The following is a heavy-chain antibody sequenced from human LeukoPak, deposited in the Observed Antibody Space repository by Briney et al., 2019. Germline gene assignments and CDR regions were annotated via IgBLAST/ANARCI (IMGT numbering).Heavy chain of an antibody. J-gene: IGHJ4*02. D-gene: IGHD3-10*01. V-gene: IGHV1-8*01. CDR3: ARVYGSGSYEAGY. CDR1: GYTFTSYD. Sequence: ASVKVSCKASGYTFTSYDINWARQATGQGLERMGWMNPNSGNTGYAQKFQGRVTMTRNTSISTAYMELSSLGSEDTAVYYCARVYGSGSYEAGYWGQGTLVTVSS. CDR2: MNPNSGNT.